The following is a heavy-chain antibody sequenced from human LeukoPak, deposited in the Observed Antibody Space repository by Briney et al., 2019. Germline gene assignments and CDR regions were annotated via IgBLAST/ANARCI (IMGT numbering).Heavy chain of an antibody. V-gene: IGHV3-7*03. CDR2: IKQDGSEK. CDR1: GFTFSSYG. D-gene: IGHD2-15*01. CDR3: ARTGSLAPYFGMDV. J-gene: IGHJ6*04. Sequence: GGSLRLSCAASGFTFSSYGMSWVRQAPGKGLEGGANIKQDGSEKYYVDSVKGRFPISRDKAKNSLYLQMNSLRAEGRAVYYCARTGSLAPYFGMDVWGKGTTVTVSS.